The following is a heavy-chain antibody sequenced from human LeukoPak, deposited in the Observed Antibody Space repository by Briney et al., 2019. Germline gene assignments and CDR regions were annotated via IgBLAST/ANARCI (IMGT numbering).Heavy chain of an antibody. CDR3: AKVDYYDSSGSLVDY. J-gene: IGHJ4*02. V-gene: IGHV3-23*01. CDR1: GFTFSSYA. Sequence: PGGSLGLSCAASGFTFSSYAMSWVRQAPGKGLEWVSAISGSGGSTYYADSVKGRFTISRDNSKNTLYLQMNSLRAEDTAVYYCAKVDYYDSSGSLVDYWGQGTLVTVSS. CDR2: ISGSGGST. D-gene: IGHD3-22*01.